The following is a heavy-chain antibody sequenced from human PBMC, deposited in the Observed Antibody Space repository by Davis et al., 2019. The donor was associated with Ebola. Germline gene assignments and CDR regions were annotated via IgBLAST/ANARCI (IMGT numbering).Heavy chain of an antibody. CDR3: ARDRGGDYSFDY. CDR1: AFILTNYA. CDR2: INAGNGNT. J-gene: IGHJ4*02. Sequence: AASVKVSCKASAFILTNYAMHWVRQAPGQRLEWMGWINAGNGNTKYSQKFQGRVTITRDTSASTAYMELSSLRSEDTSVYYCARDRGGDYSFDYWGQGTLVTVSS. V-gene: IGHV1-3*01. D-gene: IGHD3-10*01.